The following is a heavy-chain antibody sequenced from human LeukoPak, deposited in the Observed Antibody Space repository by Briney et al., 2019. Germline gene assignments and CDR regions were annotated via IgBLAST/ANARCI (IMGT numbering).Heavy chain of an antibody. V-gene: IGHV4-30-2*01. CDR3: ARSLFGWLLLLDY. Sequence: SETLSLTCTVSGGSISSSSYSWSWIRQPPGKGLEWIGYIYHSGSTYYNPSLRSRVTISVDRSKNQFSLKLSSVTAADTAVYYCARSLFGWLLLLDYWGQGTLVTVSS. J-gene: IGHJ4*02. CDR2: IYHSGST. D-gene: IGHD3-22*01. CDR1: GGSISSSSYS.